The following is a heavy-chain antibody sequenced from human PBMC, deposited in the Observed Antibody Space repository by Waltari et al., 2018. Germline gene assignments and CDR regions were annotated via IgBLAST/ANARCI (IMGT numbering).Heavy chain of an antibody. J-gene: IGHJ6*02. CDR2: ISYDGSNK. CDR1: GFTFSSYA. D-gene: IGHD2-21*01. Sequence: QVQLVESGGGVVQPGRSLRLSCAASGFTFSSYAMHWVRQAPGKGLEWVAVISYDGSNKYYADSVKGRFTISRDNSKNTLYLQMNSLRAEDTAVYYCARSNSENYGMDVWGQGTTVTVSS. V-gene: IGHV3-30*01. CDR3: ARSNSENYGMDV.